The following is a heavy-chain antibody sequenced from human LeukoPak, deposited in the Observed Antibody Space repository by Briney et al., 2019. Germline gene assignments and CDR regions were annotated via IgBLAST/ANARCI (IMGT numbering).Heavy chain of an antibody. CDR1: GVSISGNY. CDR2: IFYTGRT. D-gene: IGHD6-19*01. V-gene: IGHV4-59*01. CDR3: ARVSGIAVAVDY. Sequence: PSETLSLTCTVSGVSISGNYWSWIRQPPGKGLEWIGYIFYTGRTNYNPSLQSRVTFFLDTSKNQFSLKLSSVSAADTAVYYCARVSGIAVAVDYWGQGTLVTVSS. J-gene: IGHJ4*02.